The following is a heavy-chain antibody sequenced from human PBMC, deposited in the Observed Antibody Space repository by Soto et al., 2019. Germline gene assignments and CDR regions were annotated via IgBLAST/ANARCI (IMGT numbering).Heavy chain of an antibody. CDR1: GGSITSSSYY. Sequence: QLHLRESGPGLVKPSETLSLTCTVSGGSITSSSYYWGWIRQPPGKGLEWIGSIYYSGSTYSNPSLKSRVTTSVDTSKNQFSLQLSSVTAADTAVYYCATQEVGGSYVYTFDPWGQGTLVTVSS. D-gene: IGHD1-26*01. CDR3: ATQEVGGSYVYTFDP. V-gene: IGHV4-39*01. CDR2: IYYSGST. J-gene: IGHJ5*02.